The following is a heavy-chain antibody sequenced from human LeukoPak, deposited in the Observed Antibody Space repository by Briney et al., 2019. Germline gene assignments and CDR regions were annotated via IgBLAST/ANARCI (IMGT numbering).Heavy chain of an antibody. CDR2: INPNSGGT. V-gene: IGHV1-2*02. Sequence: ASVKVSCKASGYTFTGYFMHWVRQAPGQGLEWMGWINPNSGGTNFAQKFQGRVAMARDTSISTVYMELSSLRSEDTAMYYCAREIGPRQLHLLGSAFDYWGQGTLVTVSS. CDR1: GYTFTGYF. D-gene: IGHD5-18*01. J-gene: IGHJ4*02. CDR3: AREIGPRQLHLLGSAFDY.